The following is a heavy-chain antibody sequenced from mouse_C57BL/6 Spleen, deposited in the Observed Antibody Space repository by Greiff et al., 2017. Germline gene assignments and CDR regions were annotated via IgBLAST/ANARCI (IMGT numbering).Heavy chain of an antibody. V-gene: IGHV1-82*01. Sequence: QVQLQQSGPELVKPGASVKISCKASGYAFSSSWMNWVKQRPGKGLEWIGRIYPGDGDTNYNGKFKGKATLTADKSSSTAYMQLSSLTSEDSAVYFCARGYGSDYFDYWGQGTLVTVSA. CDR2: IYPGDGDT. CDR3: ARGYGSDYFDY. CDR1: GYAFSSSW. D-gene: IGHD2-10*02. J-gene: IGHJ3*01.